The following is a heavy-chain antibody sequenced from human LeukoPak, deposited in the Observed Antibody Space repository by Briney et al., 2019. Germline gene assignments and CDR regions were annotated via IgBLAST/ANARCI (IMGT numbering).Heavy chain of an antibody. J-gene: IGHJ2*01. Sequence: GGSLRLSCAASGFTLTGYGMHWVRQGPGKGLEWVAVIWHDGSNKYYAESVKGRFTISRDNSKNTVYLQMNSLRAEDTAVYYCARDPSRQLWYFDLWGRGTLVTVSS. V-gene: IGHV3-33*01. CDR3: ARDPSRQLWYFDL. D-gene: IGHD6-13*01. CDR1: GFTLTGYG. CDR2: IWHDGSNK.